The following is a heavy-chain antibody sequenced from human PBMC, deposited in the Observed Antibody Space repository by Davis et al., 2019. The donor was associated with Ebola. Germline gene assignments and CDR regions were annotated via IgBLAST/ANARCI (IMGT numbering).Heavy chain of an antibody. V-gene: IGHV4-61*01. CDR2: IYYSGST. D-gene: IGHD2-15*01. CDR1: GGSVSSGSYY. CDR3: ARGLYCSGGSCFLDY. J-gene: IGHJ4*02. Sequence: MPSETLSLTCTVSGGSVSSGSYYWSWIRQPPGKGLEWIGCIYYSGSTNYNPSLKSRVTISVDTSKNQFSLKLSSVTAADTAVYYCARGLYCSGGSCFLDYWGQGTLVTVSS.